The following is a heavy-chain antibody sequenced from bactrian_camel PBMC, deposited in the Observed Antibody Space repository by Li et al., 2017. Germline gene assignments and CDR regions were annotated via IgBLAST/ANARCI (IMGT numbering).Heavy chain of an antibody. Sequence: HVQLVESGGGSVQPGGSLRLSCATSGFTFTGYTFDEYDMSWVRRAPGKGLEWVSSIYMAGTYTYYADSVKGRFTISRDNAKSTGYRQMNSLKSEDTALYYCAVSPSWWLLPNYWGQGTQVTVS. D-gene: IGHD2*01. CDR3: AVSPSWWLLPNY. CDR2: IYMAGTYT. J-gene: IGHJ4*01. CDR1: GFTFTGYTF. V-gene: IGHV3S6*01.